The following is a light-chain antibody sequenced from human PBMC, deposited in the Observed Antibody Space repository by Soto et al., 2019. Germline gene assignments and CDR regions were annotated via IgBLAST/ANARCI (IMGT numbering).Light chain of an antibody. CDR3: QHRGDWPIT. CDR1: QSISSY. V-gene: IGKV3-11*01. Sequence: IVFRQSPSTLTLSPGGRATVSCSGRQSISSYLACYQQKLGQPPRLLIYDAFNRAAGIPARFSDSGSGTDFTLTISILEPEDCAIYYCQHRGDWPITFGQGTRLEI. CDR2: DAF. J-gene: IGKJ5*01.